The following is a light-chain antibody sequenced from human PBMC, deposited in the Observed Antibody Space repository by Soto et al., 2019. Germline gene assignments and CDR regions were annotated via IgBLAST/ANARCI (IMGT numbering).Light chain of an antibody. CDR3: QQYNNWPFT. V-gene: IGKV3-15*01. Sequence: EIVMTQSPATLSVSPGERVTLSCRASQSVSSNLAWYQQKPGQAPRLLIYSAFFRATGIPARFSGSGSGTEFTLTISSLQSEDFAVYFCQQYNNWPFTFGPGTKVDIK. CDR1: QSVSSN. CDR2: SAF. J-gene: IGKJ3*01.